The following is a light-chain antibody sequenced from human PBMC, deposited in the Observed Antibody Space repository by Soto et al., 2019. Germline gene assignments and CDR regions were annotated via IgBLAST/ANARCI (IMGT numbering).Light chain of an antibody. CDR3: CSYAGSNTVV. J-gene: IGLJ2*01. CDR2: EAS. V-gene: IGLV2-23*01. Sequence: QSVLTQPASVSGSPGQSITISCTGTSSDIGSYNLVSWYRHHPGKAPKLIIYEASKRPPGVSNRFSASTSGNTASLTISGLQAEDESDYYCCSYAGSNTVVFGGGTKVTVL. CDR1: SSDIGSYNL.